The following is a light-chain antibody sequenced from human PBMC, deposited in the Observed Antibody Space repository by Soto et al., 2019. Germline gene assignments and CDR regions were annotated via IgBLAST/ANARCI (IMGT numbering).Light chain of an antibody. J-gene: IGKJ1*01. CDR3: QQINTFPPT. V-gene: IGKV1-12*01. CDR2: AAS. CDR1: HGIANW. Sequence: DIQMTQSPSSVFASVGDRVTITCRASHGIANWLAWYQQKPGKAPNLLIFAASSLQSGVPSRFSGSGYGTDFALTINNLQPEDFATYYCQQINTFPPTFGQGTEVEVK.